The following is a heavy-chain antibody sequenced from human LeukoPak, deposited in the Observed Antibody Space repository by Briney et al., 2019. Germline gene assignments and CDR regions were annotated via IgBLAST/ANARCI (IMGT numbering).Heavy chain of an antibody. D-gene: IGHD6-6*01. CDR2: IYHSGST. Sequence: SETLSLTCAVSGYSISSGYYWGWIRQPPGKGLEWIGSIYHSGSTYYNPSLKSRVTISVDTSKNRFSLKLSSVTAADTAVYYCASHSSSHFDYWGQGTLVTVSS. V-gene: IGHV4-38-2*01. CDR1: GYSISSGYY. J-gene: IGHJ4*02. CDR3: ASHSSSHFDY.